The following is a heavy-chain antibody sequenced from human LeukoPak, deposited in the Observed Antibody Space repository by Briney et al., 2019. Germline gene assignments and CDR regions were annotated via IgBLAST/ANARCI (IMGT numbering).Heavy chain of an antibody. CDR3: ARDHVVDGLVFDS. Sequence: PGGSLRLSCAASGFTFRSHWMSWVRQAPGKGLELVANINQDGSEKYYVDSAKGRFTISRDNAKNSLFLQMNSLRAEDTATYYCARDHVVDGLVFDSWGQGTLVTVSS. J-gene: IGHJ4*02. CDR1: GFTFRSHW. V-gene: IGHV3-7*01. CDR2: INQDGSEK. D-gene: IGHD2-15*01.